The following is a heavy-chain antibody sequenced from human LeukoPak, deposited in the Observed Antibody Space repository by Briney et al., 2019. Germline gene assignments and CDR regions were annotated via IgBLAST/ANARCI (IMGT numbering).Heavy chain of an antibody. D-gene: IGHD3-16*01. CDR1: GFTFRSYW. CDR3: ARDYANIVDY. V-gene: IGHV3-7*03. J-gene: IGHJ4*02. CDR2: IKEDGSKT. Sequence: GGSLRLSCAASGFTFRSYWMSWVRQVPGKGLQWVANIKEDGSKTYYVDSVKGRFTIPRDNAKNSLCLEMNSLRADDTAVYYCARDYANIVDYWGQGTLVTVSS.